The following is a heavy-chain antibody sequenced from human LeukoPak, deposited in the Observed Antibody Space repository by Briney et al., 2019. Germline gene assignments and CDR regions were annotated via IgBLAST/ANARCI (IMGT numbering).Heavy chain of an antibody. CDR2: IYYSGST. V-gene: IGHV4-59*01. J-gene: IGHJ4*02. D-gene: IGHD4-17*01. CDR1: GGSISSYY. CDR3: ARGTTVVTPYYFDY. Sequence: SETLSLTCTVSGGSISSYYWSWIRQPPGKGLEWIGYIYYSGSTNYNPSLKGRVTISVDTSKNQFSLKLSSVTAADTAVYYCARGTTVVTPYYFDYWGQGTLVTVSS.